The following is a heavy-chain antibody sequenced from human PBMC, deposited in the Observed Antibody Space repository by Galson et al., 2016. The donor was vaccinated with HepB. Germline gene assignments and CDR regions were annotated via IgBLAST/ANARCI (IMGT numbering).Heavy chain of an antibody. D-gene: IGHD1-1*01. CDR1: GDSVSSNTAS. V-gene: IGHV6-1*01. CDR3: ARGLMDWNRSWYFDL. J-gene: IGHJ2*01. Sequence: CAISGDSVSSNTASWNWIRRSPSGGLEWLGRTYFRSQWYNDSAVSVKSRITFNPDTPKNQFSLYLNSVTPEDTAVYYCARGLMDWNRSWYFDLWGPGTLVTVSS. CDR2: TYFRSQWYN.